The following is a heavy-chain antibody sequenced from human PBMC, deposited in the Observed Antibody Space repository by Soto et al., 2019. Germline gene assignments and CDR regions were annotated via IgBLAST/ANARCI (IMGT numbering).Heavy chain of an antibody. CDR3: ARVWQQLGTSAFDI. CDR2: ISSSSSYI. CDR1: GFTFSSYS. V-gene: IGHV3-21*01. J-gene: IGHJ3*02. D-gene: IGHD6-13*01. Sequence: GGSLRLSCAASGFTFSSYSMNWVRQAPGKGLEWVSSISSSSSYIYYADSVKGRFTISRDNAKNSLYLQMNSLRAEDTAVYYCARVWQQLGTSAFDIWGQGTMVTVSS.